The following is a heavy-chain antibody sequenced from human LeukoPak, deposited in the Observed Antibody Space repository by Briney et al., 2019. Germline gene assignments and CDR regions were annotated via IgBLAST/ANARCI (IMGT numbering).Heavy chain of an antibody. CDR2: IYYSGST. V-gene: IGHV4-39*01. CDR3: ARGGRRIAIFGGLKPPDY. D-gene: IGHD3-3*01. J-gene: IGHJ4*02. Sequence: PSETLSLTCTVSGGSISSSSFSWGWIRQTPGKGLEWIGSIYYSGSTYYNPSLQSRLSMSVATSKNQFSLKLSSVTAADTAVYYCARGGRRIAIFGGLKPPDYWGQGTLVTVSS. CDR1: GGSISSSSFS.